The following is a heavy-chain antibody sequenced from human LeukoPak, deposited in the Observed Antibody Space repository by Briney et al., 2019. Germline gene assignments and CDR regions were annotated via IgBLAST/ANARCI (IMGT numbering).Heavy chain of an antibody. CDR2: ISWNSGSI. Sequence: GGSLRLSCAASGFTFDDYAMHWVRQAPGKGLEWVSGISWNSGSIGYADSVKGRFTISRDNAKNSLYLQMNSLRAEDTAVYYCARHPSGDSSGFDYWGQGTLVTVSS. CDR3: ARHPSGDSSGFDY. J-gene: IGHJ4*02. CDR1: GFTFDDYA. D-gene: IGHD3-22*01. V-gene: IGHV3-9*01.